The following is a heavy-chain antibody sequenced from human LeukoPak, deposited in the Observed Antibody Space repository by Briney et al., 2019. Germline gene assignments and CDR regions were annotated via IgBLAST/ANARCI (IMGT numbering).Heavy chain of an antibody. CDR2: IYYSGST. V-gene: IGHV4-59*01. D-gene: IGHD3-16*02. Sequence: SETLSLTCTVSSGSISSYYWSWIRQPPGKGLEWIGYIYYSGSTNYNPSLESRVTISVDTSKNQFSLKLSSVTAADTAVYYCARGGYDYVWGSYRYTLFDYWGQGTLVTVSS. CDR3: ARGGYDYVWGSYRYTLFDY. CDR1: SGSISSYY. J-gene: IGHJ4*02.